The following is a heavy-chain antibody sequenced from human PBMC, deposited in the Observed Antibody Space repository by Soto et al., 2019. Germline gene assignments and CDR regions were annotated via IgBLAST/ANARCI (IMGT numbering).Heavy chain of an antibody. Sequence: GASVKVSCKASGYSFSSYGINWVRQAPGQGLEWMGWISGYNANTKHTQKSQGRVSNTTNTSTSTAYMELRSLRSDDTALYYCARDGIAARPTPDFWGQGTLVTVSS. J-gene: IGHJ4*02. CDR2: ISGYNANT. V-gene: IGHV1-18*01. CDR1: GYSFSSYG. CDR3: ARDGIAARPTPDF. D-gene: IGHD6-6*01.